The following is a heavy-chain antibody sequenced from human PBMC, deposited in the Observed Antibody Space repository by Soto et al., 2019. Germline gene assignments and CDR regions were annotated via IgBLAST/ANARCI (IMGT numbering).Heavy chain of an antibody. CDR3: ARFRGAARPAYYYYYGVDV. Sequence: PSETLSLTCTVSGGSISSGGYYWSWIRQHPGKGLEWIGYIYYSGSTYYNPSLKSRVTISVDTSKNQFSLKLSSVTAADTAVYYCARFRGAARPAYYYYYGVDVWGQGTTVTVSS. J-gene: IGHJ6*02. D-gene: IGHD6-6*01. CDR2: IYYSGST. V-gene: IGHV4-31*03. CDR1: GGSISSGGYY.